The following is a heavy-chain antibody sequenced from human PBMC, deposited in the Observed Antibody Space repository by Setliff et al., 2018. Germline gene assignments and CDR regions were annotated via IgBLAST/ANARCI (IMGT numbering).Heavy chain of an antibody. CDR3: GRRPRVTPRTIDV. Sequence: KPSETLYLTCTVSGASMRSGTFYWSWIRLHPGKGLEWIGYISYSGNTYYNPSFEGRLALSVDASMNQFSLRLSSVTAADSAIYYCGRRPRVTPRTIDVWGQGALVTVSS. V-gene: IGHV4-31*03. CDR2: ISYSGNT. D-gene: IGHD2-21*02. CDR1: GASMRSGTFY. J-gene: IGHJ4*02.